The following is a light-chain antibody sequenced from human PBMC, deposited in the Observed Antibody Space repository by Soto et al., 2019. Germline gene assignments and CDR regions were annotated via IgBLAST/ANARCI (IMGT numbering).Light chain of an antibody. CDR3: SSFTGSRTVV. CDR2: DVN. Sequence: QSALTQPASVSGSPGQSITISCTGTSSDIGAYNYVSWYQQHPGKAPIFLIYDVNNRPSGVSNRFSGSKSGNTASLTISGLQAEDDADYYCSSFTGSRTVVFGGGTKLTVL. CDR1: SSDIGAYNY. V-gene: IGLV2-14*03. J-gene: IGLJ2*01.